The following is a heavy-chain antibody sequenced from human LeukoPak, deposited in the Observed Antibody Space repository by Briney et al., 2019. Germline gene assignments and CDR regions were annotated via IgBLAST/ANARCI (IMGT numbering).Heavy chain of an antibody. CDR1: GFTFSSYA. J-gene: IGHJ4*02. CDR2: ISGSGGGT. D-gene: IGHD3-10*01. CDR3: AKPSGSRYYFDY. V-gene: IGHV3-23*01. Sequence: GGSLRLSCAASGFTFSSYAMNWVRQAPGKGLEWVSAISGSGGGTSYADSVKGRFTISRDNPKNTLFLQMNSLRAEDTAVYSCAKPSGSRYYFDYWGQGTLVTVSS.